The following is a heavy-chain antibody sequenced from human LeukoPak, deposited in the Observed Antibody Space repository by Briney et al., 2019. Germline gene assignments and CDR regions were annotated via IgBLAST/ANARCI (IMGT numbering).Heavy chain of an antibody. V-gene: IGHV6-1*01. CDR1: GDSVSRNSAA. Sequence: SQTLSLTCAISGDSVSRNSAAWNWIRQSPSRGLEWLGRTSYRSKWYNDYAVSVKSRITINPDTSKNQFSLQLNSVTPEDTAVYYCARSLLWFGELSLYYFDYWGQGTLVTVSS. CDR2: TSYRSKWYN. J-gene: IGHJ4*02. CDR3: ARSLLWFGELSLYYFDY. D-gene: IGHD3-10*01.